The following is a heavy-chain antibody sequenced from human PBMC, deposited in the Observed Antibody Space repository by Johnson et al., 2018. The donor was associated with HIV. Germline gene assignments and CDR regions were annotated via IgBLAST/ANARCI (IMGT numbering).Heavy chain of an antibody. Sequence: PGGSLRLSCSASGFSVSSNYMTWVRQAPGKGLEWVSVIYSGGNTYYVDSVKDRFTISRDNSKNTLYLQMNSLRAEDTAVYYCARSNWGGYAFDIWGQGTMVTVSS. CDR3: ARSNWGGYAFDI. J-gene: IGHJ3*02. CDR2: IYSGGNT. D-gene: IGHD7-27*01. V-gene: IGHV3-66*01. CDR1: GFSVSSNY.